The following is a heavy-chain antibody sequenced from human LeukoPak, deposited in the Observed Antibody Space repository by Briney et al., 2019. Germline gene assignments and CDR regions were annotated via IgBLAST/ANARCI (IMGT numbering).Heavy chain of an antibody. V-gene: IGHV4-61*02. CDR3: ARVTTVDSPCGAFDI. CDR1: GDSISSGDYY. CDR2: ISSSGST. D-gene: IGHD1-14*01. J-gene: IGHJ3*02. Sequence: SQTLSLTCTVSGDSISSGDYYWSWIRQPAGKGLEWIGRISSSGSTNYNPSLKSRVTISVDTSKNQFSLKLSSVTAADTAVYYCARVTTVDSPCGAFDIWGQGTMVTVSS.